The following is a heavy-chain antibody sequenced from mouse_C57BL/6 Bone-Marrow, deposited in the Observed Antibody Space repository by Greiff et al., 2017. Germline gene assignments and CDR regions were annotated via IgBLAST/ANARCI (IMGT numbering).Heavy chain of an antibody. CDR2: ISSGGSYT. V-gene: IGHV5-6*01. D-gene: IGHD3-2*02. CDR3: AQQVQLRLPYYYAMDY. CDR1: GFTFSSFG. J-gene: IGHJ4*01. Sequence: EVKLMESGGDLVKPGGSLKLSCAASGFTFSSFGMSWVRQTPDKRLEWVATISSGGSYTYSPDTVKGRFTISSGNAKNSLYLQMSGLKSADTAMYYGAQQVQLRLPYYYAMDYWGQGTTDAGSS.